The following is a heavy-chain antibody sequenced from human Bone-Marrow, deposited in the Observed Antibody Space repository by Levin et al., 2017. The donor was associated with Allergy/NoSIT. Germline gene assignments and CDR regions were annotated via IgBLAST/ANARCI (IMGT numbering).Heavy chain of an antibody. J-gene: IGHJ4*02. V-gene: IGHV3-21*01. CDR2: ISSTSYI. Sequence: GGSLRLSCATSGFTFSSYGMTWVRQAPGKGLEWVSTISSTSYIYFADSLKGRFTISRDNAKNSLYLQMNTLRVEDTAVYYCARDSSAWSREYWGQGTLVTVSS. CDR1: GFTFSSYG. CDR3: ARDSSAWSREY. D-gene: IGHD6-19*01.